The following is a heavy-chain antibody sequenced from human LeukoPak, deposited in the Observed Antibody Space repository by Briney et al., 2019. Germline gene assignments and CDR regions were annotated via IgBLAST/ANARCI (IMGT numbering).Heavy chain of an antibody. J-gene: IGHJ4*02. Sequence: ASVKVSCKASGGTFISYAISWVRQAPGQGLEWMGRIIPILGIANYAQKFQGRVTITADKSTSTAYMELSSLRSEDTAVYYCARGSYDSSGYDYWGQGTLVTVSS. D-gene: IGHD3-22*01. CDR1: GGTFISYA. CDR2: IIPILGIA. V-gene: IGHV1-69*04. CDR3: ARGSYDSSGYDY.